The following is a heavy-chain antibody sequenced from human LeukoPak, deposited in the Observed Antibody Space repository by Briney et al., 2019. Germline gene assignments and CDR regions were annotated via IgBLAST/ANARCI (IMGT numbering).Heavy chain of an antibody. CDR2: ISAYNGNT. J-gene: IGHJ4*02. CDR1: GYTFTSYG. CDR3: ARDLGSRIPSGDCQDY. Sequence: ASVKVSCKASGYTFTSYGISWVRQAPGQGLEWMGWISAYNGNTNYAQKFQGRVTMTRDTSTSTVYMELSSLRSEDTAVYYCARDLGSRIPSGDCQDYWGQGTLVTVSS. D-gene: IGHD2-21*02. V-gene: IGHV1-18*01.